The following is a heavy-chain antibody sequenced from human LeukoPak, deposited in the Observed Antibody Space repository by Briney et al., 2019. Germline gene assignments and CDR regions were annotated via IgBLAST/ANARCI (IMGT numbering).Heavy chain of an antibody. CDR2: IWYDGSNK. D-gene: IGHD2-15*01. J-gene: IGHJ1*01. CDR3: ARGDCSGGSCYTDLEYFQH. V-gene: IGHV3-33*01. CDR1: GFTFSSYG. Sequence: GGSLRLSCAASGFTFSSYGMHWVRQAPGKGLEWVAVIWYDGSNKYYADSVKGRFTLSRDNSKNTLYLQMNSLRAEDTAVYYCARGDCSGGSCYTDLEYFQHWGQGTLVTVSS.